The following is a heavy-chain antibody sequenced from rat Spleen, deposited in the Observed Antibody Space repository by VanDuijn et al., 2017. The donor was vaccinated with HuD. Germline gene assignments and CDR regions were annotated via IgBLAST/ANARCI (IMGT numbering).Heavy chain of an antibody. CDR3: ARHPQLGVFWYFDF. CDR2: INYSGST. D-gene: IGHD5-1*01. CDR1: GYSITSNY. V-gene: IGHV3-1*01. J-gene: IGHJ1*01. Sequence: EVQLQESGPGLVKPSQSLSLTCSVTGYSITSNYWGWIRKFPGPKMEWMGYINYSGSTTYNPSLKSRISITRDSSKNQFFLKLNSVTTDDTATYYCARHPQLGVFWYFDFWGPGTMVTVSS.